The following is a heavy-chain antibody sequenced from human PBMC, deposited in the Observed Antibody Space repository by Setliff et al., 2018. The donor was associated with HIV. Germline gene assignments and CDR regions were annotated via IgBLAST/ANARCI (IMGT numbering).Heavy chain of an antibody. CDR1: GGSISSSSYY. J-gene: IGHJ1*01. Sequence: SETLSLTCTVSGGSISSSSYYWGWIRQPPGKGLEWIGEINHSGSTNYNPSLKSRVTMSVDTSRNQFSLRLSSVTAADTAIYYCARVPTSSWYVTTQRTKEYFHHWGQGTLVTVSS. V-gene: IGHV4-39*07. D-gene: IGHD6-13*01. CDR3: ARVPTSSWYVTTQRTKEYFHH. CDR2: INHSGST.